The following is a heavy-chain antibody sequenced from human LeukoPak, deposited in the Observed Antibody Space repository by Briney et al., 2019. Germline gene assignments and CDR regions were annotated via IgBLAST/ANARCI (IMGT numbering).Heavy chain of an antibody. CDR1: GGSISSYY. CDR2: IYTSGST. J-gene: IGHJ4*02. D-gene: IGHD6-6*01. Sequence: SETLSLTCTVSGGSISSYYWSWIRQPAGKGLEWIGRIYTSGSTNYNPSLKSRVTMSVDTSKNQFSLKLSSVTAADTAVYYCARGGSRSYTSSTLDYWGQGTLVTVSS. V-gene: IGHV4-4*07. CDR3: ARGGSRSYTSSTLDY.